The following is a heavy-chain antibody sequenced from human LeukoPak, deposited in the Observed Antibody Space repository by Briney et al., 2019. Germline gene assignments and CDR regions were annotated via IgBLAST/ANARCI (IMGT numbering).Heavy chain of an antibody. CDR3: ARDRGYNWNYGHPIFDY. CDR2: ISAYNGNI. J-gene: IGHJ4*02. V-gene: IGHV1-18*01. CDR1: GYTFTSYG. D-gene: IGHD1-7*01. Sequence: ASVKVSCKASGYTFTSYGISWVRQAPGQGLEWMGWISAYNGNINYAQKLQGRVTMTTDTSTSTAYMELRSLRSDDTAVYYCARDRGYNWNYGHPIFDYWGQGTLVTVSS.